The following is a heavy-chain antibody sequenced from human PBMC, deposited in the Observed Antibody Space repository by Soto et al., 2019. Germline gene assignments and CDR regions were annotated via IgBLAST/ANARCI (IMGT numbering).Heavy chain of an antibody. J-gene: IGHJ4*02. CDR2: IWYDGSNK. CDR3: ARGKQQLEWFDY. D-gene: IGHD6-13*01. Sequence: QVQLVESGGGVVQPGRSLRLSCAASGFTFSSYGMHWVRQAPGKGLEWVAVIWYDGSNKYYADSVKGRFTISRDNSKNTLYLQMNSLRAEDTAVYYCARGKQQLEWFDYWGQGTPVTVSS. CDR1: GFTFSSYG. V-gene: IGHV3-33*01.